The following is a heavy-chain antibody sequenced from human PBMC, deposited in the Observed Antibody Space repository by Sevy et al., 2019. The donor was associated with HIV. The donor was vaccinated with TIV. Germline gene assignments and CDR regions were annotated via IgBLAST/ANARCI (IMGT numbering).Heavy chain of an antibody. D-gene: IGHD3-10*01. V-gene: IGHV4-59*01. CDR1: GGSISSYY. Sequence: SETLSLTCTVSGGSISSYYWSWIRQPPGKVLEWIGYIYYSGSTNYNPSLKSRVTISVDTSKNQFSLKLSSVTAADTAVYYCARGRGSMVRGVLAPFDPWGQGTLVTVSS. CDR2: IYYSGST. CDR3: ARGRGSMVRGVLAPFDP. J-gene: IGHJ5*02.